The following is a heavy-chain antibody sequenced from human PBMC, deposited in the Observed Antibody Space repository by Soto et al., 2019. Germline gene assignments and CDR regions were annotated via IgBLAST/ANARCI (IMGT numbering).Heavy chain of an antibody. D-gene: IGHD6-19*01. V-gene: IGHV3-23*01. CDR1: GFTFSSYA. CDR3: AKRERREQLLVRVSLPYYCDY. J-gene: IGHJ4*02. Sequence: EVQLLESGGGLVQPGGSLRLSCAASGFTFSSYAMSWVRQAPGKGLEWVSAISGSGGSTYYADSVKGRFTISRDTYKNTLYLQMNSLRAEDTAVYYCAKRERREQLLVRVSLPYYCDYWGQGTLVTVSS. CDR2: ISGSGGST.